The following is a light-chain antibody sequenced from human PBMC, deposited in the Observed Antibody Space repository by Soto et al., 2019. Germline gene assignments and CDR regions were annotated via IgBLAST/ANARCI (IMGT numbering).Light chain of an antibody. Sequence: QSVLTQPPSASGTPGQRVTISCSGSNSNIGTNTVNWYQQLPGTAPKLLIYSNNQRPSGVPDRFSGSKSGTSASLAISGLQSEDEADYYCAAWDDILNGYVFGTGTKLTVL. V-gene: IGLV1-44*01. CDR3: AAWDDILNGYV. J-gene: IGLJ1*01. CDR1: NSNIGTNT. CDR2: SNN.